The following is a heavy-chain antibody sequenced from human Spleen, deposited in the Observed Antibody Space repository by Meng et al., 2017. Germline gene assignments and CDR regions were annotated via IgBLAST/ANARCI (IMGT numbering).Heavy chain of an antibody. CDR3: ARAVTVATLGPLGY. Sequence: ASVKVSCKASGYTFTNYDINWVRQSAGQGLEWLGWMNPHSGNTGYAQKFQGRVTITRNTSISTAYMELSSLRSEDTAVYYCARAVTVATLGPLGYWGQGTLVTVSS. CDR2: MNPHSGNT. CDR1: GYTFTNYD. V-gene: IGHV1-8*01. J-gene: IGHJ4*02. D-gene: IGHD5-12*01.